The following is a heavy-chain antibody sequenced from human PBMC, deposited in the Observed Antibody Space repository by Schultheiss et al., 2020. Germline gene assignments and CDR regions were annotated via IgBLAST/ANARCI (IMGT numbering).Heavy chain of an antibody. CDR1: GGSFSGYY. D-gene: IGHD3-3*01. CDR2: IYYSGST. Sequence: GSLRLSCAVYGGSFSGYYWSWIRQPPGKGLEWIGSIYYSGSTYYNPSLKSRVTISVDTSKNHFSLKLSSVTAADTAVYYCARQSYYDFWSGYSYWFDPWGQGTLVTVSS. V-gene: IGHV4-34*01. J-gene: IGHJ5*02. CDR3: ARQSYYDFWSGYSYWFDP.